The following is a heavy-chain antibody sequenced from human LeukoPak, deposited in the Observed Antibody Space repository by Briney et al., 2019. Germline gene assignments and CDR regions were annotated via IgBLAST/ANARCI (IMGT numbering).Heavy chain of an antibody. CDR2: INHSGST. Sequence: SETLSLTCGVYGGSFSDYYWSWIRQPPGKGLEWIGEINHSGSTNYNPSLKSRVTISADTSKNQFSLKLSSLTAADTAVYCCARQRDWGFGSFLDYWGQGTLVTVSS. D-gene: IGHD7-27*01. V-gene: IGHV4-34*01. CDR1: GGSFSDYY. J-gene: IGHJ4*02. CDR3: ARQRDWGFGSFLDY.